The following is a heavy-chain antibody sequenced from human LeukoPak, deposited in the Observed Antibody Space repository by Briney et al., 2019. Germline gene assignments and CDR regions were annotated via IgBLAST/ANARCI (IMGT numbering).Heavy chain of an antibody. CDR2: ISYDGNTI. Sequence: PGGSLRLSCAASEVTFRNYAVHWVRQVPGKGLQWVAVISYDGNTIHYADSVKGRFIISRDTSKNTLHLQMNSLRAEDTAVYYCGTTSDYYDWGQGTLVTVSS. D-gene: IGHD1-26*01. CDR1: EVTFRNYA. J-gene: IGHJ4*02. V-gene: IGHV3-30-3*01. CDR3: GTTSDYYD.